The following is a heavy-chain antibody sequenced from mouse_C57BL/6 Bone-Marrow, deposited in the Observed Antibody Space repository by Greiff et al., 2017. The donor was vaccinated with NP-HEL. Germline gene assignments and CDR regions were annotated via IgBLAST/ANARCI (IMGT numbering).Heavy chain of an antibody. V-gene: IGHV6-3*01. CDR1: GFTFSNYW. D-gene: IGHD1-1*01. J-gene: IGHJ4*01. CDR2: IRLKSDNYAT. CDR3: TGLTTVDYYAMDY. Sequence: EVKVEESGGGLVQPGGSMKLSCVASGFTFSNYWMNWVRQSPEKGLEWVAQIRLKSDNYATHYAESVKGRFTISRDDSKSSVYLQMNNLRAEDTGIYYCTGLTTVDYYAMDYWGQGTSVTVSS.